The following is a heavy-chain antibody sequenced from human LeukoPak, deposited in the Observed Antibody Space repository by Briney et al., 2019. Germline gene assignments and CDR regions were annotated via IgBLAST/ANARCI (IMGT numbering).Heavy chain of an antibody. CDR3: ARGANYYGSGNNWFDP. CDR2: LIHIFGTA. CDR1: GRTFSSYA. D-gene: IGHD3-10*01. Sequence: SVKVSCKASGRTFSSYAISWVRQAPGQGLEWMGGLIHIFGTANYAQKFQGRVTNTADDSTSTAYMELSSLRSEDTAVYYCARGANYYGSGNNWFDPWGQGTLVTVSS. J-gene: IGHJ5*02. V-gene: IGHV1-69*01.